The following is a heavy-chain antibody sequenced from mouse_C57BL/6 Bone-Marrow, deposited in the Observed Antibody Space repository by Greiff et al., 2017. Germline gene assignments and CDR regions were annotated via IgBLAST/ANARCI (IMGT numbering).Heavy chain of an antibody. CDR1: GFNIKDDY. Sequence: VQLQQSGAELVRPGASVKLSCTASGFNIKDDYIHWVKQRPEQGLEWIGWIDPEIGDTEYASKFQGKATITSDTSSTTAYLQRSSLTSEDTAVYYCSSFDGDYFDIWGQGTPRTVAS. V-gene: IGHV14-4*01. J-gene: IGHJ2*01. CDR2: IDPEIGDT. D-gene: IGHD1-1*01. CDR3: SSFDGDYFDI.